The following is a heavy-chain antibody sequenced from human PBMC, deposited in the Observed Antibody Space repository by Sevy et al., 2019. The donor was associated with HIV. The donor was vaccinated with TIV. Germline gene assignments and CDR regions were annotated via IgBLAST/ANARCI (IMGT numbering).Heavy chain of an antibody. D-gene: IGHD3-10*01. V-gene: IGHV3-7*01. CDR3: ARGGYYGYSGLDY. CDR1: GFTTGFTFSDYW. J-gene: IGHJ4*02. CDR2: IKEDGTEI. Sequence: GGSLRLSCAASGFTTGFTFSDYWMAWVRQAPGKGLEWVANIKEDGTEIYYLDSLKGLFTISRDNAKNLLYLQMNSLRAEDTAVYYCARGGYYGYSGLDYWGQGTLVTVSS.